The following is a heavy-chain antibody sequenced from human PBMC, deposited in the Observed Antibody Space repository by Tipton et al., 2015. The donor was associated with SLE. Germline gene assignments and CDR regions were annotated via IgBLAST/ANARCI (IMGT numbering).Heavy chain of an antibody. CDR2: IYFTGST. V-gene: IGHV4-61*08. CDR1: GGSISSGVYY. Sequence: TLSLTCTVSGGSISSGVYYWSWVRQHPGKGLEWIGRIYFTGSTEYNTSLKSRVTMSVDMSKNQFSLKLRSVTAADTAVYYCARGRTIFGVVPAGDSFDIWGQGTMVTVSS. CDR3: ARGRTIFGVVPAGDSFDI. D-gene: IGHD3-3*01. J-gene: IGHJ3*02.